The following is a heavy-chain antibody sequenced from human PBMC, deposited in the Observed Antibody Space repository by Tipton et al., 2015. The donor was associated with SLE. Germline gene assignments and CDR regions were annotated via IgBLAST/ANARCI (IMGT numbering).Heavy chain of an antibody. J-gene: IGHJ4*02. CDR3: VRLELPATKADY. CDR2: IYSGGST. Sequence: TLSLTCTVSGGSSSSHYWSWIRQPPGKTLEWIGYIYSGGSTNYNPTLKSRLTLSIDTSKNQFSLKLSSVTAADTAVYYCVRLELPATKADYWGPGTLVTVSS. D-gene: IGHD5-24*01. CDR1: GGSSSSHY. V-gene: IGHV4-59*08.